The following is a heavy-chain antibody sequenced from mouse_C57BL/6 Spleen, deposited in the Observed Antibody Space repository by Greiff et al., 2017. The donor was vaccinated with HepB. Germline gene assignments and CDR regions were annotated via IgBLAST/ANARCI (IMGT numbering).Heavy chain of an antibody. Sequence: EVQLQESGPGLVKPSQSLSLTCSVTGYSITSGYYWNWIRQFPGNKLEWMGYISYDGSNNYNPSLKNRISNTRDTSKNQFFLKLNSVTTEDTATYYCARGTPMDYWGQGTSVTVSS. CDR1: GYSITSGYY. CDR2: ISYDGSN. J-gene: IGHJ4*01. V-gene: IGHV3-6*01. CDR3: ARGTPMDY.